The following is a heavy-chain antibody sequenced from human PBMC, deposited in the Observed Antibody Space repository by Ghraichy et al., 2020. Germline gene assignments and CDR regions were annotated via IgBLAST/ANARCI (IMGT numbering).Heavy chain of an antibody. Sequence: GGSLRLSCAASGFTFSSYGMHWVRQAPGKGLEWVAVISYDGSNKYYADSVKGRFTISRDNSKNTLYLQMNSLRAEDTAVYYCAKGLRWEGSGSTGYFDYWGQGTLVTVSS. V-gene: IGHV3-30*18. CDR3: AKGLRWEGSGSTGYFDY. CDR1: GFTFSSYG. D-gene: IGHD1-26*01. CDR2: ISYDGSNK. J-gene: IGHJ4*02.